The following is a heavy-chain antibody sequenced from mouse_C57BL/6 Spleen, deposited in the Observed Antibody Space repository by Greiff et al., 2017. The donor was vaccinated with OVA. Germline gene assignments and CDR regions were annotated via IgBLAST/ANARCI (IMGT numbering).Heavy chain of an antibody. CDR3: AREGLDY. J-gene: IGHJ2*01. Sequence: VQLVESGAELVMPGASVKLSCKASGYTFTSYWMHWVKQRPGQGLEWIGEIDPSDSYTNYNQKFKGKSTLTVDKSSSTAYMQLSSLTSEDSAVYYCAREGLDYWGQGTTLTVSS. V-gene: IGHV1-69*01. CDR2: IDPSDSYT. CDR1: GYTFTSYW.